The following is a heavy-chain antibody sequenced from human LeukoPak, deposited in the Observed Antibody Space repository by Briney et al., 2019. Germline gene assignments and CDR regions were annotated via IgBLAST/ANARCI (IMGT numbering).Heavy chain of an antibody. D-gene: IGHD3-22*01. CDR2: ISGSGGTT. CDR1: GFTFTSYA. J-gene: IGHJ4*02. CDR3: AKDRAYYDSGGYYY. Sequence: GGSLRLSCAASGFTFTSYAMTWVRQAPGKGLEWVSTISGSGGTTYYADSVKGRFTISRHNSERSVYLQRNSLRAEDTAVYYCAKDRAYYDSGGYYYWVQGTLVTVSS. V-gene: IGHV3-23*01.